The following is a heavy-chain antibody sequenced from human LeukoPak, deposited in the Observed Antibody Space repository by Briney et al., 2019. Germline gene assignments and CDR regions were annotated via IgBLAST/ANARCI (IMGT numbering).Heavy chain of an antibody. Sequence: PGGSLRLSCAASGFTFSSYAMSWVRQAPGKGLEWVSAISGSGGSTYYADSVKGRFTISRDNSKNTLYLQMNSLRAEDTAVYYCAKDVLRYFDWLFLGDAFDIWGQGTMVTVSS. D-gene: IGHD3-9*01. CDR1: GFTFSSYA. CDR3: AKDVLRYFDWLFLGDAFDI. J-gene: IGHJ3*02. V-gene: IGHV3-23*01. CDR2: ISGSGGST.